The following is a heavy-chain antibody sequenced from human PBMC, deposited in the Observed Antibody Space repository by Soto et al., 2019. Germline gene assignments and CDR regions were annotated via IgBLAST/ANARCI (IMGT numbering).Heavy chain of an antibody. CDR1: GFTFSSYA. Sequence: GGSLRLSCAASGFTFSSYAMHWVRQAPGKGLEWVAVISYDGSNKYYADSVKGRFTISRDNSKNTLYLQMNSQKAEDTAVYYCARDFVVRFLEWLPQNYYYYGMDVWGQGTTVTVSS. CDR2: ISYDGSNK. D-gene: IGHD3-3*01. V-gene: IGHV3-30-3*01. CDR3: ARDFVVRFLEWLPQNYYYYGMDV. J-gene: IGHJ6*02.